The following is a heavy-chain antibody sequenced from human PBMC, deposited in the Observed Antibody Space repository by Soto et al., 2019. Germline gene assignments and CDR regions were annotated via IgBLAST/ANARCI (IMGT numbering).Heavy chain of an antibody. J-gene: IGHJ4*02. Sequence: QVQLVESGGGVVQPGRSLRLSCAASGFSFSSYGMHWVRQAPGKGLQWVAVTSYDGSNTYYADSVKGRFTISRDNSKNTLYLQMNSLRAEDTAVYYCAKRLSYQWLAVDYWGQGALVTVSS. CDR3: AKRLSYQWLAVDY. CDR1: GFSFSSYG. CDR2: TSYDGSNT. D-gene: IGHD6-19*01. V-gene: IGHV3-30*18.